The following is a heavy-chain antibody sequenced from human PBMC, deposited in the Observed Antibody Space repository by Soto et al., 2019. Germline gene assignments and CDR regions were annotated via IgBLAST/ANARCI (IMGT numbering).Heavy chain of an antibody. Sequence: PGGSLRLSCAASGFTFSSYAMHWVRQAPGKGLEWVAVISYDGSNKYYADSVKGRFTISRDNSKNTLYLQMNSLRAEDAAVYYCARLNSGYDPRNFDYWGQGTLVTVSS. V-gene: IGHV3-30-3*01. D-gene: IGHD5-12*01. CDR3: ARLNSGYDPRNFDY. CDR1: GFTFSSYA. CDR2: ISYDGSNK. J-gene: IGHJ4*02.